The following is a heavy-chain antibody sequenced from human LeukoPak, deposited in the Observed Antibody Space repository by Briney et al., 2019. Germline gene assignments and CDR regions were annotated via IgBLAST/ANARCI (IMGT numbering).Heavy chain of an antibody. J-gene: IGHJ6*03. Sequence: ASVKVSCKSSGYTFNSYGITWVRQAPGQGLEWMGWISAYNGHTNYAQNLQGRVTMTTDTSTSTAYMELSSLRSEDTAVYYCATTPRSLDYYYMDVWGKGTTVTISS. V-gene: IGHV1-18*01. CDR1: GYTFNSYG. CDR2: ISAYNGHT. CDR3: ATTPRSLDYYYMDV. D-gene: IGHD1-14*01.